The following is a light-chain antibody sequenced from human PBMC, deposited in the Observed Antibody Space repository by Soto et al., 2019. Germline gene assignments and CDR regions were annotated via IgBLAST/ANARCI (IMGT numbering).Light chain of an antibody. Sequence: QSVLTQPPSVSGAPGQRVSISCTGSTSNIGAPYDVHWYQHLPGTAPKLLIYGDNNRPSGVPDRFSGSKSGTSASLAITRLQAEVEADYYCQSYDISLHNYVFGTGTKVTVL. CDR1: TSNIGAPYD. V-gene: IGLV1-40*01. CDR3: QSYDISLHNYV. CDR2: GDN. J-gene: IGLJ1*01.